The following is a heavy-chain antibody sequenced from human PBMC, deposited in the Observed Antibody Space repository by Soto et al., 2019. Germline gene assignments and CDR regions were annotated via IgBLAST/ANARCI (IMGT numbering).Heavy chain of an antibody. J-gene: IGHJ3*02. D-gene: IGHD3-22*01. Sequence: GESLKISCKGSGYSFTSYWIGWVRQMPGKGLERMGIIYPGDSDTRYSPSFQGQVTISADKSISTAYLQWSSLKASDTAMYYCARPQYVVDSSGYYHDAFDRCGQGKMVTVSS. CDR2: IYPGDSDT. CDR3: ARPQYVVDSSGYYHDAFDR. CDR1: GYSFTSYW. V-gene: IGHV5-51*01.